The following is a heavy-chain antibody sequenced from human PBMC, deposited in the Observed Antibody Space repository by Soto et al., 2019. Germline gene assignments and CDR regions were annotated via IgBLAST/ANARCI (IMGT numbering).Heavy chain of an antibody. CDR2: IYNGERT. D-gene: IGHD6-19*01. V-gene: IGHV4-59*01. CDR1: GASISNKY. CDR3: AQTTGWPGFDY. Sequence: QVQLQESGPGLVKPSETMSLTCTASGASISNKYWNWIRQPPGKGLELIGHIYNGERTNYNPSLKSRVTISVDTSKNQFSLKLGSVTAADTAVYYCAQTTGWPGFDYWGQGILVTVSS. J-gene: IGHJ4*02.